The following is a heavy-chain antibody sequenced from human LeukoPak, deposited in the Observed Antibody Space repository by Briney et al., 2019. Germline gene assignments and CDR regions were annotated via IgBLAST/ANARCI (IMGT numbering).Heavy chain of an antibody. CDR3: AKARYYYGSGSYPFYFDY. D-gene: IGHD3-10*01. CDR2: ISGSGDTT. V-gene: IGHV3-23*01. J-gene: IGHJ4*02. CDR1: GFMFSSYA. Sequence: GGSLRLSCAASGFMFSSYAMNWVRQAPGGGLEWVSAISGSGDTTYYADSVKGRFTISGDNSKNTLYLQMNSLGAEDTAVYYCAKARYYYGSGSYPFYFDYWGQGTLVTVSS.